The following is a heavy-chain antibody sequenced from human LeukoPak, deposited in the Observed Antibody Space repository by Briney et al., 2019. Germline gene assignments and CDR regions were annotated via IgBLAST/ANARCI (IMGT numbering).Heavy chain of an antibody. CDR1: GFTFSSYI. CDR2: ISGSGSTT. CDR3: AKDSTVSGSYYGMDI. J-gene: IGHJ6*02. Sequence: QSGGSLRLSCAASGFTFSSYIVTWVRQAPGKGLEWVSSISGSGSTTYFADSVKGRFTISRDNSKNTLYLQMNSLRAEDAAVYYCAKDSTVSGSYYGMDIWGQGTTATVSS. V-gene: IGHV3-23*01. D-gene: IGHD3-22*01.